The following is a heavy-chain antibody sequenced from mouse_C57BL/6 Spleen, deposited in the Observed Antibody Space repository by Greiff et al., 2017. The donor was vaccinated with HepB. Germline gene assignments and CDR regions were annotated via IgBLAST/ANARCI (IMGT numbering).Heavy chain of an antibody. V-gene: IGHV1-61*01. J-gene: IGHJ2*01. CDR3: ARSGYYDYFDY. CDR2: IYPSDSET. D-gene: IGHD2-4*01. Sequence: VQLQQSGAELVRPGSSVKLSCKASGYTFTSYWMDWVKQRPGQGLEWIGNIYPSDSETHYNQKFKDKATLTVDKSSSTAYMQLSSLTSGDSAVYYCARSGYYDYFDYWGQGTTLTVSS. CDR1: GYTFTSYW.